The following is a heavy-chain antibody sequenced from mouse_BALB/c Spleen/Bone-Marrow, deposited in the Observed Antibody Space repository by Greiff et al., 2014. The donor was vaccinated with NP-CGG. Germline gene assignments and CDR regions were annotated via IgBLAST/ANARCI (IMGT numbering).Heavy chain of an antibody. J-gene: IGHJ4*01. Sequence: EVQLQESGPELVKPGASMKISCKASGYSFTGYTMNWVKQSHGKNLGWIGLINPYNGGTIYNQKFKGKATLTVDKSSSTAYMELLSLTSEDSAVYYCARRTMITAMDYWGQGTSVTVSS. CDR2: INPYNGGT. V-gene: IGHV1-37*01. D-gene: IGHD2-4*01. CDR1: GYSFTGYT. CDR3: ARRTMITAMDY.